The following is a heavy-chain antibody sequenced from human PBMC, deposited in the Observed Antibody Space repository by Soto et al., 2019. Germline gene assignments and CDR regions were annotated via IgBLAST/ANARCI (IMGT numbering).Heavy chain of an antibody. Sequence: PSETRSLTCAVYGGSIISGGYSWSWIRQPPGKGLEWIGYIYHSGSTYYNPSLKSRVTISVDRSKNQFSLKLSSVTAADTAVYYCARMGYCSSTSCPDAFDIWGQGTMVTVSS. V-gene: IGHV4-30-2*01. CDR2: IYHSGST. CDR3: ARMGYCSSTSCPDAFDI. J-gene: IGHJ3*02. D-gene: IGHD2-2*01. CDR1: GGSIISGGYS.